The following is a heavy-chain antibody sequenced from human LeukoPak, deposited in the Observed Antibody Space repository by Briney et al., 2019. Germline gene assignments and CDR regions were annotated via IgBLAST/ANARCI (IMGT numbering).Heavy chain of an antibody. Sequence: GGSLRLSCAASGFTFSTYSMNWVRQAPGKGLEWVSYISSGSSSIYYADSVKGRFTISRDNAKNSLYVQMNSLRDEDTAVYYCAREWAGLFDYWGQGTLATVSS. J-gene: IGHJ4*02. D-gene: IGHD1-26*01. CDR1: GFTFSTYS. CDR2: ISSGSSSI. V-gene: IGHV3-48*02. CDR3: AREWAGLFDY.